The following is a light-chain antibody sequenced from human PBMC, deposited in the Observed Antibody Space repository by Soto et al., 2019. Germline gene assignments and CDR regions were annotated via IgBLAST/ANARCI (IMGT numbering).Light chain of an antibody. J-gene: IGKJ1*01. CDR3: RQYNNWPPMT. CDR2: GQX. V-gene: IGKV3-15*01. Sequence: EIVLPHSPATLSLSPGERAPLSCRASRSVSSNLALYHQKTGQAPRILXXGQXTRATGIPARFIGSGSGREFTLTISSLQSEDFAVYYCRQYNNWPPMTFGQGTKVDIK. CDR1: RSVSSN.